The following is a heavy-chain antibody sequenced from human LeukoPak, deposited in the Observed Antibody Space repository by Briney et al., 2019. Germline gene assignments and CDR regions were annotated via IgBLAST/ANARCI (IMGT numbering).Heavy chain of an antibody. V-gene: IGHV3-30*02. D-gene: IGHD6-13*01. CDR3: AKDSSWSFDY. Sequence: GGSPRLSCAASGFTFSSYGMHWVRQAPGKGLEWVAFIRSDGGDKYYADSVKGRLTISRDNSRNILYLQMNSLTAEDTAVYYCAKDSSWSFDYWGQGTLVTVSS. J-gene: IGHJ4*02. CDR2: IRSDGGDK. CDR1: GFTFSSYG.